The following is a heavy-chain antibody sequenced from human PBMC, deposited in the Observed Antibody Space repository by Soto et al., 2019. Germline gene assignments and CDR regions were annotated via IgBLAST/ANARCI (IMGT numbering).Heavy chain of an antibody. CDR2: MEPSSGRT. CDR1: GYSFTGLD. CDR3: ARGVTAGVDY. D-gene: IGHD1-26*01. Sequence: QVQLVQSGAEARVPGASVKVSCKASGYSFTGLDINWVRQTTGQGLEWMGWMEPSSGRTGYAQKFQGRVTMTRDTSINTAYMELSSLTSDDTAFYYCARGVTAGVDYWGQGTLVPVSS. J-gene: IGHJ4*02. V-gene: IGHV1-8*01.